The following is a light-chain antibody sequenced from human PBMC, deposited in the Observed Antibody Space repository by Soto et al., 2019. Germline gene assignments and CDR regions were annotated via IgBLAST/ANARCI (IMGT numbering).Light chain of an antibody. CDR1: QDISKY. CDR2: EAS. Sequence: DIQMTQSPSSLSASVGDRITITCQASQDISKYLIWYQQTPGKAPKFLIYEASNLERGVPSRFSGSGSGTDFTFNINSLQPEDIATYYCQQYHSLPFSFGPGTKVDIK. J-gene: IGKJ3*01. V-gene: IGKV1-33*01. CDR3: QQYHSLPFS.